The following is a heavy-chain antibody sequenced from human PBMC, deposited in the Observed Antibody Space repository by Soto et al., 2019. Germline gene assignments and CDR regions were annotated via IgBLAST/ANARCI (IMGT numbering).Heavy chain of an antibody. Sequence: QVNLVQSGAEVKKPGASVKVSCKGSGYIFTTYGITWVRQAPGQGLEWMGWISAHNGNTNYAQKLQGRVTVTRDTAKSTAYIELRNLRSDDTAVYYYARGRYGDYWGQGALVTVSS. J-gene: IGHJ4*02. D-gene: IGHD1-1*01. CDR2: ISAHNGNT. V-gene: IGHV1-18*01. CDR1: GYIFTTYG. CDR3: ARGRYGDY.